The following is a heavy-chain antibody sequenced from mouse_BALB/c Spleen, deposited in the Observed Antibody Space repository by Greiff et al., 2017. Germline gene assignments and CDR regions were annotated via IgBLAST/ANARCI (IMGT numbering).Heavy chain of an antibody. V-gene: IGHV5-12-2*01. CDR2: ISNGGGST. CDR1: GFTFCSYT. CDR3: ARLYGYSCWLAY. D-gene: IGHD2-2*01. Sequence: VMLVESGGGLVQPVGSLKLSCAASGFTFCSYTMFWVRQTPGKRLEWVAYISNGGGSTYYPDTVKGRFTISRDKAKNTLYLQMSSLKSVDTAMYYCARLYGYSCWLAYWGQGTLVTVTA. J-gene: IGHJ3*01.